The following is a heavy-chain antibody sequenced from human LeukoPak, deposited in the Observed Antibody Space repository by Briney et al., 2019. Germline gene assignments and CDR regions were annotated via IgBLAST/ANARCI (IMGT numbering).Heavy chain of an antibody. V-gene: IGHV3-48*01. Sequence: GGSLRLSCAASGFVFSSYAMNWVRQAPGKGLEWISYISSDSGTIYYAGSMKGRFTISRDNARNSLYLQMNSLRAEDTAVYYCARDKKGIDYWGQGTLVTVSS. CDR1: GFVFSSYA. D-gene: IGHD3-10*01. J-gene: IGHJ4*02. CDR2: ISSDSGTI. CDR3: ARDKKGIDY.